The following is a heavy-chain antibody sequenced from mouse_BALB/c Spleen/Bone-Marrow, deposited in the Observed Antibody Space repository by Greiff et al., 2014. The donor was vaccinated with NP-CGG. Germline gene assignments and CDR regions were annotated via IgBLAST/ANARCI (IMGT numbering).Heavy chain of an antibody. Sequence: VKLVESGAELMKPGASVRISCKATGYTFTDYWIQWVKQRPGHGLEWIGEILPGSGNTNYNEKFKGKATFTADASSNTAYMQLSSLTSEDSAVYYCARSGIRADLSFVYWGQGTTFTVSS. CDR1: GYTFTDYW. J-gene: IGHJ2*01. V-gene: IGHV1-9*01. D-gene: IGHD4-1*01. CDR2: ILPGSGNT. CDR3: ARSGIRADLSFVY.